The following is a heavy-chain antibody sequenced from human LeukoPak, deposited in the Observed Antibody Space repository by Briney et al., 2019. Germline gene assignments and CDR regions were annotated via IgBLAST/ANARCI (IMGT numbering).Heavy chain of an antibody. CDR2: IIPIFGTA. Sequence: SVKVSCKASGGTFSSYAISWVRQAPGQGLEWMGRIIPIFGTADYAQKFQGRVTITTDESTSTAYMELSSLRSEDTAVYYCAITYSGSYLSPFDPWGQGTLVTVSS. J-gene: IGHJ5*02. V-gene: IGHV1-69*05. D-gene: IGHD1-26*01. CDR1: GGTFSSYA. CDR3: AITYSGSYLSPFDP.